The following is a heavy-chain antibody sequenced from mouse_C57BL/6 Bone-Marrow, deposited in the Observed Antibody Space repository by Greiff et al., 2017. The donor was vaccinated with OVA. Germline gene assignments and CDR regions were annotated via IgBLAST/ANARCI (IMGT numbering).Heavy chain of an antibody. J-gene: IGHJ3*01. CDR2: IYPRSGNT. CDR1: GYTFTSYG. D-gene: IGHD2-4*01. Sequence: VKLQESGAELARPGASVKLSCKASGYTFTSYGISWVKQRTGQGLEWIGEIYPRSGNTYYNEKFKGKATLTADKSSSTAYMELRSLTSEDSAVYFCARTSYDYDEAWFAYWGQGTLVTVSA. V-gene: IGHV1-81*01. CDR3: ARTSYDYDEAWFAY.